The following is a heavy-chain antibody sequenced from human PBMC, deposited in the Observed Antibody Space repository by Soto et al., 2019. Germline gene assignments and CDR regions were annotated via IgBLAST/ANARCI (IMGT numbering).Heavy chain of an antibody. J-gene: IGHJ4*02. CDR2: IYYSGST. Sequence: SETLSLTCAVSGGSISSGDYYWSWIRQPPGKGLEWIGYIYYSGSTNYNPSLKSRVTISLDTSKNQFSLNLRSVTAADTAVYYCASMGYHYGSGSYPLDYWGQGTLVTVSS. D-gene: IGHD3-10*01. V-gene: IGHV4-61*08. CDR3: ASMGYHYGSGSYPLDY. CDR1: GGSISSGDYY.